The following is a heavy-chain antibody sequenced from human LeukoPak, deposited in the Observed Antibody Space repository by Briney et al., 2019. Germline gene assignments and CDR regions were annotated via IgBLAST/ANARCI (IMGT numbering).Heavy chain of an antibody. V-gene: IGHV4-39*07. D-gene: IGHD3-22*01. CDR1: GGSISSSSYY. Sequence: SETLSLTCTVSGGSISSSSYYWGWIRQPPGKGLEWIGSIYYSGSTYYNPSLKSRVTISVDTSKNQFSLKLSSVTAADTAVYYCARPIVHYDSSGQDAFDIWGQGTMVTVSS. CDR2: IYYSGST. J-gene: IGHJ3*02. CDR3: ARPIVHYDSSGQDAFDI.